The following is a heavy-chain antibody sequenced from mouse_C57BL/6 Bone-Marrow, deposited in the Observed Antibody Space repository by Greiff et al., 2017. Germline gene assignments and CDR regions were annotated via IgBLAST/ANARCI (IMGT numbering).Heavy chain of an antibody. Sequence: QVQLQQSGAELARPGASVKLSCKASGYTFTSYGISWVKQRTGQGLEWIGEIFPRSGNTYYNAKFKGKATLTADKSSSTAYMELRSLTSEDSAVYFCARSRITTVVATDYWGQGTTLTVSS. V-gene: IGHV1-81*01. CDR3: ARSRITTVVATDY. J-gene: IGHJ2*01. CDR1: GYTFTSYG. D-gene: IGHD1-1*01. CDR2: IFPRSGNT.